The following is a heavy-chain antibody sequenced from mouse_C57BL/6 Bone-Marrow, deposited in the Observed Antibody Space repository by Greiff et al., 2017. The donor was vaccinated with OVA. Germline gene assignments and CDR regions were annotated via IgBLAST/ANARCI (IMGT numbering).Heavy chain of an antibody. J-gene: IGHJ4*01. CDR3: VRRDLLGSSYDAMDY. D-gene: IGHD1-1*01. Sequence: VKDRFTISRDDSESMLYLQMNNLKTEDTAMYYCVRRDLLGSSYDAMDYWGQGTSVTVAS. V-gene: IGHV10-1*01.